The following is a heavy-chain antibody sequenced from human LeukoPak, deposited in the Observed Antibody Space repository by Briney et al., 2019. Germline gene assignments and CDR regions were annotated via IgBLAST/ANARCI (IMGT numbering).Heavy chain of an antibody. J-gene: IGHJ4*02. V-gene: IGHV3-53*01. D-gene: IGHD5-18*01. CDR1: GFIFSDYY. Sequence: GGSLRLSCAASGFIFSDYYMSWIRQAPGKGLEWVSVIYSGGSTYYADSVKGRFTISRDNSKNTLYLQMNSLRAEDTAVYYCARTPDTAMVPNFDYWGQGTLVTVSS. CDR3: ARTPDTAMVPNFDY. CDR2: IYSGGST.